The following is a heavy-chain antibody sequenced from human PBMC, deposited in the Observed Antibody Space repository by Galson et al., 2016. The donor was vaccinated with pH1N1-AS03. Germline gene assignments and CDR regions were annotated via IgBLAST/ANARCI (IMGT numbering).Heavy chain of an antibody. CDR1: GYAFTDYY. CDR2: INPDSGGT. CDR3: VRGSPHSSSTNYAFEF. J-gene: IGHJ3*01. D-gene: IGHD6-13*01. Sequence: SVKVSCKASGYAFTDYYMHLLRQAPGQGLEWMAWINPDSGGTDYAQKFQGRVTMTRDASISTTYMELSSLRPDDTAVYYCVRGSPHSSSTNYAFEFWGRGTMVTVSS. V-gene: IGHV1-2*02.